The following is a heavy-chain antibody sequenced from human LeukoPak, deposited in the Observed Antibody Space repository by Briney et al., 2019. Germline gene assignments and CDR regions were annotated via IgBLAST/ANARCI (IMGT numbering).Heavy chain of an antibody. CDR2: IYYGGSP. J-gene: IGHJ5*02. D-gene: IGHD1-26*01. Sequence: SETLSLTCNVSGGSISTTTNSWGWAWIRQRPTKGLEWIGSIYYGGSPYYTSSLKSRVTITVDTSKNQFSLKLASLTAADTAVYYCARRPIVGSTGFYFDPWGPGTLVTVSS. V-gene: IGHV4-39*01. CDR3: ARRPIVGSTGFYFDP. CDR1: GGSISTTTNS.